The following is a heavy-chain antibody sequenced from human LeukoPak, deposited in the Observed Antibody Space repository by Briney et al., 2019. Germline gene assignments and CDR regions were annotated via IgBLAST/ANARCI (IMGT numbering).Heavy chain of an antibody. V-gene: IGHV4-59*11. D-gene: IGHD6-13*01. CDR2: IYYSGST. CDR3: ARTSYSSSWYPYDY. J-gene: IGHJ4*02. CDR1: DDSFSSHY. Sequence: SETLSLTCAVSDDSFSSHYWTWIRQPPGKGLEWIGYIYYSGSTNYNPSLKSRVTISVDTSKNQFSLKLSSVTAADTAVYYCARTSYSSSWYPYDYWGQGTLVTVSS.